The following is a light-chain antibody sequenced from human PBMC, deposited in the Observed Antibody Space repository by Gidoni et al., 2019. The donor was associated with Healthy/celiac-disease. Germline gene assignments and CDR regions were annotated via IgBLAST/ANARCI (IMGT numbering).Light chain of an antibody. V-gene: IGKV1-5*03. CDR3: QQYNSDSWT. CDR2: KAS. Sequence: DIQMTQSPSTLSASVGDRVTITCRASQSISSWLAWYQQKPGKAPTRLIYKASSLESGVPSRFSGSGAGKEFTLTISSLQPDDCATYYCQQYNSDSWTFGQXTKVEIK. J-gene: IGKJ1*01. CDR1: QSISSW.